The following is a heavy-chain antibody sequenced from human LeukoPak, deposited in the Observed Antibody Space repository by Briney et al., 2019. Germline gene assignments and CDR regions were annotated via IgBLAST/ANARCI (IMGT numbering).Heavy chain of an antibody. CDR3: ARGIRDILTGYYAVFDY. V-gene: IGHV4-34*01. CDR1: GGSFSGYY. CDR2: INHSGST. J-gene: IGHJ4*02. D-gene: IGHD3-9*01. Sequence: PSETLSLTCAVYGGSFSGYYWSWIRQPPGKGLEWIGEINHSGSTNYNPSLKSRVTISVDTSKNQFSLKLSSVTAADTAVYYCARGIRDILTGYYAVFDYWGQGTLVTASS.